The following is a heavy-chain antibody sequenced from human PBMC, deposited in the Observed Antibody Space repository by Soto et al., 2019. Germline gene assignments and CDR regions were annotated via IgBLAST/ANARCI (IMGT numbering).Heavy chain of an antibody. Sequence: QVQLVQSGAEVKKPGSSVKVSCKASGGTFSSYAISWVRQAPGQGLEWMGGIIPIFGTANYAQKFQGRVTITAYESTSTAYMELSSLRSEDTAVYYCARDLYGGKAYYYYYGMDVWGQGTTVTVSS. CDR3: ARDLYGGKAYYYYYGMDV. J-gene: IGHJ6*02. CDR1: GGTFSSYA. CDR2: IIPIFGTA. D-gene: IGHD4-17*01. V-gene: IGHV1-69*01.